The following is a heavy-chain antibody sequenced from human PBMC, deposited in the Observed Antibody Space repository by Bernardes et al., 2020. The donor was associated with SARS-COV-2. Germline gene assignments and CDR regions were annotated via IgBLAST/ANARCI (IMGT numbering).Heavy chain of an antibody. CDR3: ARETLGLPLDY. CDR1: GFTFSSYG. D-gene: IGHD5-12*01. V-gene: IGHV3-33*01. Sequence: GGSLRLSCAASGFTFSSYGMHWVRQAPGKGLEWVAVIWYDGSNKYYADSVKGRFTISRDNSKNTLYLQMNSLRAEDTAVYYCARETLGLPLDYWGQGTLVTVSS. CDR2: IWYDGSNK. J-gene: IGHJ4*02.